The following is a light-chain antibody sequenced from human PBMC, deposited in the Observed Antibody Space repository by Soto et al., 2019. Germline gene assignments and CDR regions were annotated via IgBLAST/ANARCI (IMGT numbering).Light chain of an antibody. J-gene: IGLJ1*01. CDR1: SSDVGGYNY. Sequence: QPVLTQPPSASGSPGQSVTISCTGTSSDVGGYNYVSWYQHHPCKAPKLIIYEVYKRPSGVPDRFSGSKSGNTAALTVSGLQAEDEADYYCSSYVGTNSYVFGTGTKVTVL. CDR2: EVY. V-gene: IGLV2-8*01. CDR3: SSYVGTNSYV.